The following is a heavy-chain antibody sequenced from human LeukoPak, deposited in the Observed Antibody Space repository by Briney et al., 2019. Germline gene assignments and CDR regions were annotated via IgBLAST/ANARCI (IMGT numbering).Heavy chain of an antibody. CDR1: GGTFSIYA. D-gene: IGHD6-13*01. J-gene: IGHJ4*02. CDR3: AKESSSSADWRILVVNYFDY. V-gene: IGHV1-69*05. CDR2: IIPIFGTA. Sequence: SVKVSCKASGGTFSIYAISWVRQAPGQGLEWMGRIIPIFGTANYAQKFQGRVTITTDESTSTPYMELSSLRSEDTAVYYCAKESSSSADWRILVVNYFDYWGQGTLVTVSS.